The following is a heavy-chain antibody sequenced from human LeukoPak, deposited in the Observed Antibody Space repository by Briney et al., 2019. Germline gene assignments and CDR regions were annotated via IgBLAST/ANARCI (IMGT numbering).Heavy chain of an antibody. D-gene: IGHD4-17*01. CDR2: INPNSGST. V-gene: IGHV1-2*06. Sequence: ASVKVSCKASGYTFTGYSMHWVRQAPGQGLEWMGRINPNSGSTNYAQKFQGRVTMTRDKSISTAYMELRRLRSDDTAVYYWARDGTTVKNYHYWGQGTLVTVSS. CDR1: GYTFTGYS. CDR3: ARDGTTVKNYHY. J-gene: IGHJ4*02.